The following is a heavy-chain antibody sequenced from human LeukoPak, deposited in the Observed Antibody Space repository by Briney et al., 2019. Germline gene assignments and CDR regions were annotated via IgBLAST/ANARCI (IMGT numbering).Heavy chain of an antibody. CDR3: ARGCKYSSSWFLGDEGNWFDP. CDR1: GFTFSSYW. CDR2: IKQDGSEK. Sequence: GSLRLSCAASGFTFSSYWMSWVRQAPGKGLEWVANIKQDGSEKYYVDSVKGRFTISRDNAKNSLYLQMNSLRAEDTAVYYCARGCKYSSSWFLGDEGNWFDPWGQGTLVTVSS. D-gene: IGHD6-13*01. V-gene: IGHV3-7*03. J-gene: IGHJ5*02.